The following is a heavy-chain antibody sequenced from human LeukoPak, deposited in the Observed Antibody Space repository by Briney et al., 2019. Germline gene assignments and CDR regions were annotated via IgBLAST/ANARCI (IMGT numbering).Heavy chain of an antibody. D-gene: IGHD3-22*01. V-gene: IGHV4-31*03. Sequence: SETLSLTCTVSGGSISSGGYYWSWIRQHPGKGLEWIGYIYYSGSTYYNPSLKSRVTISVDTSKNQFSLKLSSVTAADTAVYYCAKDPGGSYYYDSSGYFPYYFDYWGQGTLVTVSS. CDR3: AKDPGGSYYYDSSGYFPYYFDY. CDR1: GGSISSGGYY. J-gene: IGHJ4*02. CDR2: IYYSGST.